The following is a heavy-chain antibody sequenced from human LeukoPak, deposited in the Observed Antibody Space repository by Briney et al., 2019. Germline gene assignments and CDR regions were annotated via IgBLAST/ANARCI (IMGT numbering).Heavy chain of an antibody. CDR3: ARRRNYYDSSGMYYYYGMDV. Sequence: ASETLSLTCAVSGGSISSGGYAWSWIRQPPGKGLEWIGYIYHSGSTYYNPSLKSRVTISVDRSKNQFSLKLSSVTAADTAVYYCARRRNYYDSSGMYYYYGMDVWGQGTTVTVSS. CDR1: GGSISSGGYA. J-gene: IGHJ6*02. CDR2: IYHSGST. V-gene: IGHV4-30-2*01. D-gene: IGHD3-22*01.